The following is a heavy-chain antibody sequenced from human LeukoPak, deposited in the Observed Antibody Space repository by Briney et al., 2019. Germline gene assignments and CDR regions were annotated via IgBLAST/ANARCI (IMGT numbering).Heavy chain of an antibody. J-gene: IGHJ4*02. V-gene: IGHV3-30*03. D-gene: IGHD3-10*01. CDR1: GFTFRNYG. CDR3: ATLRYGSGSYYADY. Sequence: GGSLRLSCAASGFTFRNYGMHWVRQAPGKGLEWVSIISYDGSNKYYADSVKGRFTISRDNSKSTLYLQMNSLRTEDTAVYFCATLRYGSGSYYADYWGQGTLVTVSS. CDR2: ISYDGSNK.